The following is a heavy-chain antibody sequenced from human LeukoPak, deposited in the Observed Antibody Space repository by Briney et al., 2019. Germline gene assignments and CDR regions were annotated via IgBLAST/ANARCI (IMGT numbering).Heavy chain of an antibody. V-gene: IGHV3-73*01. J-gene: IGHJ4*02. CDR3: TRLDPNYYDSSGEIDY. Sequence: GGSLRLSCAASGFTFSGSAMHWVRQASGKGLEWVGRIRSRANSYATAYAASVKGRFTISRDDSKNTAYLQMNSLKTEDTAVYYCTRLDPNYYDSSGEIDYWGQGTLVTVSS. D-gene: IGHD3-22*01. CDR1: GFTFSGSA. CDR2: IRSRANSYAT.